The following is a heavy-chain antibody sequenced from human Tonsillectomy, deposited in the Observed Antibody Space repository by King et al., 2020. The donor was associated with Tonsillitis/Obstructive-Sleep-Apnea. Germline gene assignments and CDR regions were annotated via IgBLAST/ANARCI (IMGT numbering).Heavy chain of an antibody. D-gene: IGHD2-2*01. CDR1: GYTFTSYY. Sequence: HVQLVQSGAEVKKPGASVKVSCKASGYTFTSYYMHWVRQAPGQGLEWMGIINPSGGSTSYAQKFQGRVTMTRDTSTSTVYMEVSSLSSEDTAVYYCARGNYCSSTSCYMVIVDYWRQGTLVSVSS. CDR3: ARGNYCSSTSCYMVIVDY. V-gene: IGHV1-46*01. J-gene: IGHJ4*02. CDR2: INPSGGST.